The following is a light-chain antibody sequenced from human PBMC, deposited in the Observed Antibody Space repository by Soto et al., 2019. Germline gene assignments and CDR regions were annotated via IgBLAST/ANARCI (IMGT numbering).Light chain of an antibody. Sequence: AIQLTQSPSSLSASVGDRVTLTCRASQGIRSTLGWYQQKPGKVPKLLIYAASTLQSGVPSRFSGSGSGTDFTLTIGSLQPEDFATYYCLLDFSYFWAFGQGTKVDIK. J-gene: IGKJ1*01. CDR1: QGIRST. CDR2: AAS. V-gene: IGKV1-6*01. CDR3: LLDFSYFWA.